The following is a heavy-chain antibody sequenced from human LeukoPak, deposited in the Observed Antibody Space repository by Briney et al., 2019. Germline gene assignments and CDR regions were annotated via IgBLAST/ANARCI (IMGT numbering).Heavy chain of an antibody. CDR1: GYTFTSYD. CDR2: MNPNSGNT. CDR3: ARERVGAKYYGMDV. D-gene: IGHD1-26*01. V-gene: IGHV1-8*01. Sequence: ASVKVSCKASGYTFTSYDINWARQATGQGLERMGWMNPNSGNTGYAQKFQGRVTMTRNTSISTAYMELSSLRSEDTAVYYCARERVGAKYYGMDVWGQGTTVTVSS. J-gene: IGHJ6*02.